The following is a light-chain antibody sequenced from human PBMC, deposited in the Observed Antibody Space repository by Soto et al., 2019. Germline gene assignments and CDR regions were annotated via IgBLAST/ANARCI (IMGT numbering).Light chain of an antibody. V-gene: IGKV3-11*01. CDR1: QSVSSF. Sequence: EIVLTQSPATLSLSPGERATLSCRASQSVSSFLAWYQQKPGQAPRLLIYDASNRATGTPARFSGSGSGTDFTLTISSLEPEDFAVYYCQQRSNWPTFGGGTKVDTK. CDR2: DAS. J-gene: IGKJ4*01. CDR3: QQRSNWPT.